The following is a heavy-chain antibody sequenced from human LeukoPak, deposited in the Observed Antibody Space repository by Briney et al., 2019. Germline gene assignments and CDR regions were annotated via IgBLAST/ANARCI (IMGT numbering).Heavy chain of an antibody. CDR3: AKDTSIRKYCTNGVCSPFDY. D-gene: IGHD2-8*01. V-gene: IGHV3-23*01. J-gene: IGHJ4*03. CDR1: GFTFSSYA. CDR2: ISDIVDFA. Sequence: GGSLRLSCAGSGFTFSSYAMSWVRQVPGQGREWVSVISDIVDFASYADTVRRWFTNSRYNSRNTLSLQMISLRPEDTGVYYCAKDTSIRKYCTNGVCSPFDYCGHG.